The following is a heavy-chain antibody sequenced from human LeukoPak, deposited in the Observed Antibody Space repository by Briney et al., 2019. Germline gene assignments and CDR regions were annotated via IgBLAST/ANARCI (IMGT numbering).Heavy chain of an antibody. Sequence: GGSLRLSCAASGFTFSSYWMHWVRQAPGKGLVWVSHINSDGSSTSYADSVKGRFTISRDNAKNTLYLQMNSLRAEDTAVYYCARTYYDILTGYNPYFGYWGQGILVTVSS. V-gene: IGHV3-74*01. CDR3: ARTYYDILTGYNPYFGY. J-gene: IGHJ4*02. CDR1: GFTFSSYW. CDR2: INSDGSST. D-gene: IGHD3-9*01.